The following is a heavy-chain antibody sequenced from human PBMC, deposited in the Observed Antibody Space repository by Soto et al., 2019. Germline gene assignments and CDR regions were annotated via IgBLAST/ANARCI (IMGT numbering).Heavy chain of an antibody. D-gene: IGHD2-15*01. J-gene: IGHJ6*02. CDR3: AKGFRDSDYWYYGMDV. CDR1: GFIFSGYV. V-gene: IGHV3-23*01. CDR2: ISGSGGGT. Sequence: GGSLRLSCAASGFIFSGYVMNWVRQAPGKGLEWVSAISGSGGGTYYADSVRGRFTISRDNSKNTLYLQMNNLRGEDTAVYYCAKGFRDSDYWYYGMDVWGLGTTVTVSS.